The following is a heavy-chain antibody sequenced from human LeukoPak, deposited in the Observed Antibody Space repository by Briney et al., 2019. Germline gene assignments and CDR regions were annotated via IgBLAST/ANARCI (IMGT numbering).Heavy chain of an antibody. D-gene: IGHD3-9*01. CDR1: GGYISSSSYY. CDR2: INLSGST. J-gene: IGHJ6*02. Sequence: SETLSLTCTVSGGYISSSSYYWGWIRQPPGKGLGWIGEINLSGSTNYNPSLKSRVTISVDTSKNQFSLKLSSVTAADTAVYYCARGSSYYDILTGYYYYYYGMDVWGQGTTVTVSS. V-gene: IGHV4-39*07. CDR3: ARGSSYYDILTGYYYYYYGMDV.